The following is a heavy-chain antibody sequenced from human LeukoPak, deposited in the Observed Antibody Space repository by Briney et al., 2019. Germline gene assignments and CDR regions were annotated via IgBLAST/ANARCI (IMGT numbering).Heavy chain of an antibody. CDR2: IKQDGSEK. J-gene: IGHJ4*02. D-gene: IGHD3-16*01. CDR3: ARGSTAIRL. V-gene: IGHV3-7*01. Sequence: GGSLRLSCAASGFTFVSYWMSWVRQAPGKGLEWVANIKQDGSEKYYVDSVKGRFTISRDNAKNSLYLQMNGLRVEDTAVYYCARGSTAIRLWGQGTLVTVSS. CDR1: GFTFVSYW.